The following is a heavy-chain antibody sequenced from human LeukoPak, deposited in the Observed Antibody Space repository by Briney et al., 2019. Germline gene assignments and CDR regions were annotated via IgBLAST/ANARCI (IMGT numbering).Heavy chain of an antibody. Sequence: SETLSLTCAVYGGSFSGFCYSWIRQPPGKGLEWIGEIDHTGSTNYNPSLESRVTISVDTSKNQFSLRLSSVTAADTAVYYCASLHYVSGRSRHYMDVWGKGTRVTISS. CDR1: GGSFSGFC. J-gene: IGHJ6*03. CDR2: IDHTGST. CDR3: ASLHYVSGRSRHYMDV. D-gene: IGHD3-10*01. V-gene: IGHV4-34*01.